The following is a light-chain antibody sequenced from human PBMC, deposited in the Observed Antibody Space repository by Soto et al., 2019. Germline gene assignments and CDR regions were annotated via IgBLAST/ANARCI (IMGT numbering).Light chain of an antibody. CDR2: GAS. V-gene: IGKV3-15*01. CDR1: QSVSSN. Sequence: EIVMTQSPATLSVSPGERATLSCRASQSVSSNLAWYQQKPGQAPRLLIYGASTRATGIPARFSGSGSGTEFTLTISSLQPEDFAVYYCQQYNNWPPMYTFGQGTSWRSN. J-gene: IGKJ2*01. CDR3: QQYNNWPPMYT.